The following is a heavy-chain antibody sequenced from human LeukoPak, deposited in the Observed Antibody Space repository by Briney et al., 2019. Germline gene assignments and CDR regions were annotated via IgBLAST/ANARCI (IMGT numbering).Heavy chain of an antibody. J-gene: IGHJ4*02. CDR3: TRDRLPGYSSGWYGTGNDY. Sequence: GGSLRLSCAASGFTFSSYEMNWVRQAPGKGLEWVSYISSSGSTIYYADSVKGRFTISRDNAKNSLYLQMNSLKTEDTAVYYCTRDRLPGYSSGWYGTGNDYWGQGTLVTVSS. V-gene: IGHV3-48*03. CDR2: ISSSGSTI. D-gene: IGHD6-19*01. CDR1: GFTFSSYE.